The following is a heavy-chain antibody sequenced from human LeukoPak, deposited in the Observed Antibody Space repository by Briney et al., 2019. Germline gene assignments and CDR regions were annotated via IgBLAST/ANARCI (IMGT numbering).Heavy chain of an antibody. V-gene: IGHV3-23*01. Sequence: PGGSLRLSCAASGFTFSNYWMSWVRQAPGKGLEWVSAISGRSGTTYYADSVKGRFTISRDNSKNTLYLQMNSLRAGDTAVYYCAKVGTVYFPLDFWGQGTLVTVSS. J-gene: IGHJ4*02. D-gene: IGHD2/OR15-2a*01. CDR1: GFTFSNYW. CDR3: AKVGTVYFPLDF. CDR2: ISGRSGTT.